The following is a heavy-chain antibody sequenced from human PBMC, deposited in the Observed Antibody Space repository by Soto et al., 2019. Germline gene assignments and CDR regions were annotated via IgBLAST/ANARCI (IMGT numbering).Heavy chain of an antibody. CDR1: GYTFTSYG. D-gene: IGHD3-16*02. Sequence: GASVKVSCKSSGYTFTSYGVSWVRQAPGQGLEWLGWISVYTGNTKQAQKFQDRVTLTTEASTGTASLELRNLRSDDTAVYYCARDRCTTDRCDTHHFDVWGQGTTVTVSS. CDR2: ISVYTGNT. V-gene: IGHV1-18*04. J-gene: IGHJ6*02. CDR3: ARDRCTTDRCDTHHFDV.